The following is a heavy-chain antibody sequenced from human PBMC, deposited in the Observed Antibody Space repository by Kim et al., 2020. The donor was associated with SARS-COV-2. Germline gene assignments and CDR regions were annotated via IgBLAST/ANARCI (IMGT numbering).Heavy chain of an antibody. J-gene: IGHJ5*02. CDR1: GFTFSSYG. V-gene: IGHV3-33*06. D-gene: IGHD3-10*01. Sequence: GGSLRLSCAASGFTFSSYGMHWVRQAPGKGLEWVAVIWYDGSNKYYADSVKGRFTISRDNSKNTLYLQMNSMRAEDTAVYYCANDVLRWWFGELIPISWGQGTMVSVSS. CDR2: IWYDGSNK. CDR3: ANDVLRWWFGELIPIS.